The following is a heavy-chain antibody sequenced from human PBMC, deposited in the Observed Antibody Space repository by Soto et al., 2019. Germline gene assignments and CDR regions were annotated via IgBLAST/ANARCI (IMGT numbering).Heavy chain of an antibody. J-gene: IGHJ4*02. D-gene: IGHD6-13*01. CDR2: IWYDGSNK. CDR1: GFTFSSYG. V-gene: IGHV3-33*01. Sequence: GGSLRLSCAASGFTFSSYGMHWVRQAPGKGLEWVAVIWYDGSNKYYADSVKGRFTISRDNSKNTLYLQMNSLRAEDTAVYYCARDVTARSSSWPSDYWGQGTLVTVSS. CDR3: ARDVTARSSSWPSDY.